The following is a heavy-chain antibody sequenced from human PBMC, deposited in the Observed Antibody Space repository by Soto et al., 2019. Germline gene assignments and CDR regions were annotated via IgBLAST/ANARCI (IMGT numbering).Heavy chain of an antibody. CDR2: IFHDGTA. CDR1: GVSISSGNW. V-gene: IGHV4-4*02. CDR3: ARLVYDTRLNYMYFDF. Sequence: SETLSLTSAVSGVSISSGNWWTWVRQTPQRGLEYIGEIFHDGTANYYPSFERRVAISVDTSKNQFSLKLSSVTAADTAIYFCARLVYDTRLNYMYFDFWGQGALVTVSS. D-gene: IGHD2-8*01. J-gene: IGHJ4*02.